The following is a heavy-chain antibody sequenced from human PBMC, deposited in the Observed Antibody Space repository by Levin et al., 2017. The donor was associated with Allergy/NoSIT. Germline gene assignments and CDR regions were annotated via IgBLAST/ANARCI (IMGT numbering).Heavy chain of an antibody. D-gene: IGHD3-10*01. J-gene: IGHJ4*02. V-gene: IGHV3-30-3*01. Sequence: GGSLRLSCAASGFTFSSYAMHWVRQAPGKGLEWVAVISYDGSNKYYADSVKGRFTISRDNSKNTLYLHMNSLRAEDTAVYYCARTPHSYGSGSHPLDYWGQGTLVTVSS. CDR3: ARTPHSYGSGSHPLDY. CDR1: GFTFSSYA. CDR2: ISYDGSNK.